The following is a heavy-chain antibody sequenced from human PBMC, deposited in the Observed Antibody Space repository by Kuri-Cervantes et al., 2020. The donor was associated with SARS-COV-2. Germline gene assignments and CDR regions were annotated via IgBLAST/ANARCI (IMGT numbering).Heavy chain of an antibody. CDR3: ARPSITIFGVVVDV. J-gene: IGHJ6*02. CDR2: IYYSGST. Sequence: SETLSLTCTVSGGSISSSSYYWGWIRQPPGKGLEWIGSIYYSGSTYYNPSLKSRVTISVDTSKNQFSLKLSSVTAADTAVYYCARPSITIFGVVVDVWGQGTTVTVSS. D-gene: IGHD3-3*01. CDR1: GGSISSSSYY. V-gene: IGHV4-39*01.